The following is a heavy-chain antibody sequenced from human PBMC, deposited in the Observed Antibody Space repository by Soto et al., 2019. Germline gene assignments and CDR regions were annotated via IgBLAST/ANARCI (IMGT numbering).Heavy chain of an antibody. J-gene: IGHJ6*02. CDR2: ISGYNGNT. Sequence: QVQLVQSGAEVKKPGASVKVSCKASGYTFTSYGISWVRRAPGQGLEWMGWISGYNGNTNYAQRLQGRVTMTTDTTTSKAYTGLGSLRPDNTGVDYCAVYSSGNEGSYYCGWDVWGQGTTVTVSS. CDR3: AVYSSGNEGSYYCGWDV. V-gene: IGHV1-18*01. CDR1: GYTFTSYG. D-gene: IGHD6-25*01.